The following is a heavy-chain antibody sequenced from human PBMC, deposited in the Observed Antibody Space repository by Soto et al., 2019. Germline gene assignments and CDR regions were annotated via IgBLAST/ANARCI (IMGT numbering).Heavy chain of an antibody. CDR2: ISYDGSNK. D-gene: IGHD3-3*01. J-gene: IGHJ4*02. CDR3: AKGRGYYDSSSGPV. V-gene: IGHV3-30*18. CDR1: GFTFSSYG. Sequence: GGSLRLSCAASGFTFSSYGMHWVRQAPGKGLEWVAVISYDGSNKYYADSVKGRFTISRDNSKNTLYLQMNSLRAEDTAVYYCAKGRGYYDSSSGPVWGQGTLVTVSS.